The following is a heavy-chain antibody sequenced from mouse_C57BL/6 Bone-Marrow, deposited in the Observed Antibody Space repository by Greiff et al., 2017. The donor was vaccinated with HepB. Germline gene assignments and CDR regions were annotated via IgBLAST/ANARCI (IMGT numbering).Heavy chain of an antibody. D-gene: IGHD2-10*01. Sequence: VQLQQSGAELARPGASVKLSCKASGYTFTSYGISWVKQRTGQGLEWIGEIYPRSGNTYYNEKFKGKATLTVDKSSSTAYMQLSSLTSEDSAVYYCARSLLYWYFDVWGTGTTVTVSS. V-gene: IGHV1-81*01. CDR2: IYPRSGNT. CDR3: ARSLLYWYFDV. CDR1: GYTFTSYG. J-gene: IGHJ1*03.